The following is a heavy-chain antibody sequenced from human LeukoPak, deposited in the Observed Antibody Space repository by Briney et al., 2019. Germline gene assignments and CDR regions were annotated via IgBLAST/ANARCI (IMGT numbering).Heavy chain of an antibody. Sequence: PGGSLRLSCAASGFSFSTTWMTWVRQTPGKGLELVANINIDGSQRYHADSVEGRFTISRDNVKNTLYLQMSSLRVEDTAAYYCARDPGWGALDYWGQGALVIVSS. J-gene: IGHJ4*02. CDR1: GFSFSTTW. V-gene: IGHV3-7*03. D-gene: IGHD3-16*01. CDR2: INIDGSQR. CDR3: ARDPGWGALDY.